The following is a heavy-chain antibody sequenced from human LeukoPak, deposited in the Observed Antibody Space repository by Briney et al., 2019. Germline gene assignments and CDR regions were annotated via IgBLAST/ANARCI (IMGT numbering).Heavy chain of an antibody. Sequence: SEILSLTCTVSGGSFSSGSYYWSWLRQPPGTGLEWIGYIYYSGSTNYNPSLKSRVTISVDTSKNQFSLKLSSVTAADTAVYYCARDFRVPAAAYWYFDLWGRGTLVTVSS. J-gene: IGHJ2*01. CDR3: ARDFRVPAAAYWYFDL. CDR1: GGSFSSGSYY. V-gene: IGHV4-61*01. CDR2: IYYSGST. D-gene: IGHD2-2*01.